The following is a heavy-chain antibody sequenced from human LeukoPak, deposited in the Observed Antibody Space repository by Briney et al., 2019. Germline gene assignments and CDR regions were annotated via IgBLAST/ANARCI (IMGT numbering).Heavy chain of an antibody. J-gene: IGHJ4*03. CDR3: ATLEIGDYCFYY. CDR2: ISYTGTI. CDR1: GGALSIRPYY. V-gene: IGHV4-39*01. Sequence: KPSETLSLTRTVSGGALSIRPYYYGSVRQPPRKGLGLIGSISYTGTIHSNPSLKSRVTISVDTYKNPCSRRLSAVTVADTAVYYCATLEIGDYCFYYCGPRTLVS. D-gene: IGHD5-12*01.